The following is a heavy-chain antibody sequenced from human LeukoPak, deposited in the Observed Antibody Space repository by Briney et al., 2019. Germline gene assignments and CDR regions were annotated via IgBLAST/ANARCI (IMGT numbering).Heavy chain of an antibody. V-gene: IGHV3-30*02. CDR3: ARDEGGSQDY. CDR1: GFPFSGYG. D-gene: IGHD2-15*01. CDR2: IRYDGSNK. J-gene: IGHJ4*02. Sequence: GGSLRLSSAASGFPFSGYGMHWVRQAPGKGLEWVAFIRYDGSNKDYADSVKGRFTISRDNAKNSLYLQMNSLRAEDTAVYYCARDEGGSQDYWGQGTLVTVSS.